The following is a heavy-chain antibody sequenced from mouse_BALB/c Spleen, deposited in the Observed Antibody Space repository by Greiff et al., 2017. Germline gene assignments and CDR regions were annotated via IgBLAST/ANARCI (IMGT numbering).Heavy chain of an antibody. CDR3: TRKGNGNYDYAMDY. CDR2: IYPGNSDT. CDR1: GYTFTSYW. Sequence: SGTVLARPGASVKMSCKASGYTFTSYWMHWVKQRPGQGLEWIGAIYPGNSDTSYNQKFKGKAKLTAVTSTSTAYMELSSLTNEDSAVYYCTRKGNGNYDYAMDYWGQGTSVTVSS. J-gene: IGHJ4*01. D-gene: IGHD2-1*01. V-gene: IGHV1-5*01.